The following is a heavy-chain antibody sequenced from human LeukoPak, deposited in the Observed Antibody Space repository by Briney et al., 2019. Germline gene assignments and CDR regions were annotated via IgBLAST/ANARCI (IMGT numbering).Heavy chain of an antibody. CDR1: GFTFNTYG. CDR2: ISGSGGST. J-gene: IGHJ4*02. V-gene: IGHV3-23*01. CDR3: AGRGSGSYFDY. Sequence: GGSLRLSCAASGFTFNTYGLNWVRQAPGKGLEWVSAISGSGGSTYYADSAKGRFTISRDNSKNTLHLQMNSLRAEDTAIYYCAGRGSGSYFDYWGQGTLVTVSS. D-gene: IGHD3-10*01.